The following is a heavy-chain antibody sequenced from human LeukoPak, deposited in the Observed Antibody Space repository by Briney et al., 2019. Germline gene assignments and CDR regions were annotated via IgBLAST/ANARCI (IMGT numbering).Heavy chain of an antibody. D-gene: IGHD1-26*01. V-gene: IGHV4-59*08. J-gene: IGHJ3*02. CDR1: GGSINNHY. Sequence: SETLSLTCIVSGGSINNHYWSWIRQPPGKGLEWIGDIHYTGTTKYNPSVKSRVTISIDTSKNQFSLELSSVTATDTAVYFCATNRVGTYDRPFDIWGQGTMVTVSS. CDR2: IHYTGTT. CDR3: ATNRVGTYDRPFDI.